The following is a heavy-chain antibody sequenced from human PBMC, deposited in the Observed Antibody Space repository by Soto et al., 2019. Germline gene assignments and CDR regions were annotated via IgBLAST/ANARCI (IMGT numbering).Heavy chain of an antibody. D-gene: IGHD6-19*01. V-gene: IGHV3-21*06. CDR2: ISSHGRDI. Sequence: GGSLSLSCAASGLTFTRYSMNWVRQAPGKGLEWVSSISSHGRDIFYADSVKGRFTISRDNAKDTLHLQMNSLTGEDSAVYYCAGGEALAGKLDLWGQGTLVTVSS. J-gene: IGHJ4*02. CDR1: GLTFTRYS. CDR3: AGGEALAGKLDL.